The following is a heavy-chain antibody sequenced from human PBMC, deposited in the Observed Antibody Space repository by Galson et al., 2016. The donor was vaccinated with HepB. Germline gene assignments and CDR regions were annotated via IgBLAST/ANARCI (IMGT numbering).Heavy chain of an antibody. J-gene: IGHJ6*02. CDR1: GFTFSSHW. Sequence: SLRLSCAASGFTFSSHWLHWVRQAPGKGLVWVSHISTEGSTTTYADSVKGRFIISRDNAKNTLYLQMSSLRAEDTALYFCARDRIAAVNVHYHGMDVWGQGTKVTVSS. CDR3: ARDRIAAVNVHYHGMDV. V-gene: IGHV3-74*01. D-gene: IGHD6-6*01. CDR2: ISTEGSTT.